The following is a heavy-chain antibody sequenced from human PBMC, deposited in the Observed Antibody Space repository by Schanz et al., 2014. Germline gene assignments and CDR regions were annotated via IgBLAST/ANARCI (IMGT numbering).Heavy chain of an antibody. Sequence: QVQLVQSGAEVKKPGASVKVSCKASGYTFTSYSIHWVRQAPGQGLEWMGWINAGTGNTEYSQKFQGRVTITRDTLASTAYMEVSSLRSEDTAVYYCARSGSSNWYFFDYWGQGTLVIVSS. J-gene: IGHJ4*02. CDR1: GYTFTSYS. CDR2: INAGTGNT. V-gene: IGHV1-3*01. CDR3: ARSGSSNWYFFDY. D-gene: IGHD6-13*01.